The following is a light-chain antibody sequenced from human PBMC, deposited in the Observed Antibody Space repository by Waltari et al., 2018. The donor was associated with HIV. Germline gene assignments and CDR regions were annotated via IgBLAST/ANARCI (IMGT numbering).Light chain of an antibody. CDR3: CSDAGSSDEG. V-gene: IGLV2-23*01. Sequence: QSALTQPASVSGSPGQSITISCTGTSSDVGSYNLVSWYQQHPGKAPKLMIYEGSKRPSGVSKLFSGSKSGNTASLTSSGLRAEDEADYYCCSDAGSSDEGFDGGTKLTVL. J-gene: IGLJ2*01. CDR1: SSDVGSYNL. CDR2: EGS.